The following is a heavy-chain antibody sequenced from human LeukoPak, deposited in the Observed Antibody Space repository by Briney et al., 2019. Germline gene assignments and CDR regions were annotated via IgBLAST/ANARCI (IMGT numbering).Heavy chain of an antibody. D-gene: IGHD3-3*02. Sequence: GGSLRLSCAASGFTFSNNGMNWVRQAPGKGLEWVSYISSSSSTIYSADSVKGRFTISRDNAKNSQCLEMNSLRADDTAVYYCVRASIQSSLDFWGQGTLVTVSS. J-gene: IGHJ4*02. CDR2: ISSSSSTI. CDR3: VRASIQSSLDF. CDR1: GFTFSNNG. V-gene: IGHV3-48*01.